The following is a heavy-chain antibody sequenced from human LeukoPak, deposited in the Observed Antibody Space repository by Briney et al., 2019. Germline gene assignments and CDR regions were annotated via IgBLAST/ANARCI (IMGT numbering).Heavy chain of an antibody. CDR1: GFTFSSYS. D-gene: IGHD6-19*01. Sequence: GGSLRLSCAASGFTFSSYSMNWVRQAPGKGLEWVSSISSSSSYIYYADSVKGRFTISRDNAKNSLYLQMNSLRAEDTAVYYCAREAGSYSSGWSGGQGTLVTVSS. J-gene: IGHJ4*02. CDR2: ISSSSSYI. CDR3: AREAGSYSSGWS. V-gene: IGHV3-21*01.